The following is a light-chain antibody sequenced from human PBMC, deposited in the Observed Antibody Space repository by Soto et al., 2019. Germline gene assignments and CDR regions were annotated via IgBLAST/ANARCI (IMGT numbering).Light chain of an antibody. CDR1: DTDIGGADY. J-gene: IGLJ1*01. Sequence: QSVLTQPASVSGSPGQSITVSCTGTDTDIGGADYVSWYQQHPGKAPKLMIYEVSNRPSGVSNRFSGSKSGNTASLTISGLQAEDEADYYCSSYTSSSTLVVFGTGTKVTVL. CDR2: EVS. CDR3: SSYTSSSTLVV. V-gene: IGLV2-14*01.